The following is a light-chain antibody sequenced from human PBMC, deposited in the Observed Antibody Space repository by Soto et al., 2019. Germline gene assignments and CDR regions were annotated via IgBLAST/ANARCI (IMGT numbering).Light chain of an antibody. Sequence: IVMTQSPATLSVSPGERATLSCRASQSVASNLAWYQQRPGQAPRLLIYGASTRATGISARFSGSGSGTEFSLTISSLQSEDFAVYYCQQYNNWPPITFGQGTRLEIK. J-gene: IGKJ5*01. CDR2: GAS. CDR1: QSVASN. V-gene: IGKV3-15*01. CDR3: QQYNNWPPIT.